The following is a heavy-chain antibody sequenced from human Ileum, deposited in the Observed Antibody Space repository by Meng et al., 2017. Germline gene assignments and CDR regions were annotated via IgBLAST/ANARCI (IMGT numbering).Heavy chain of an antibody. CDR1: GGTVSTSDYQ. CDR3: ARDHWGSLDY. J-gene: IGHJ4*02. D-gene: IGHD7-27*01. Sequence: HGDLHESGPGLVMPSETLSLICTVSGGTVSTSDYQWGWIRQPPGKGLEWIGYAGTNYNPSLKSRVTISVDTSKRQFSLKLTSVTAADTAVYYCARDHWGSLDYWGQGILVTVSS. V-gene: IGHV4-61*08. CDR2: AGT.